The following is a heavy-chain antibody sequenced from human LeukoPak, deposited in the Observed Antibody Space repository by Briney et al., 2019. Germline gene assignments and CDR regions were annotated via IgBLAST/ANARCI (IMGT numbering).Heavy chain of an antibody. CDR2: ISGSSGST. J-gene: IGHJ4*02. CDR1: GFTFSSYW. CDR3: AKAPAPYGDYIYYFDY. V-gene: IGHV3-23*01. Sequence: GGSLRLSCAASGFTFSSYWMSWVRQAPGKGLEWVSVISGSSGSTYYADSVKGRFTISRDNSKNTLYLQMNSLRAEDTAVYYCAKAPAPYGDYIYYFDYWGQGTLVTVSS. D-gene: IGHD4-17*01.